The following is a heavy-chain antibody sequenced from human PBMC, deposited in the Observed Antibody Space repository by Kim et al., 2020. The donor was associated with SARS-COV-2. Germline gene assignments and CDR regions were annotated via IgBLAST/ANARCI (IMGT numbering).Heavy chain of an antibody. D-gene: IGHD3-22*01. J-gene: IGHJ3*02. CDR1: GFTFSSYW. Sequence: GGSLRLSCAASGFTFSSYWMSWVRQAPGKGLEWVANIKQDGSEKYYVDSVKGRFTISRDNAKNSLYLQMNSLRAEDTAVYYCARDSDTYYYDSSGIYAFDIWGQGTMVTVSS. CDR3: ARDSDTYYYDSSGIYAFDI. CDR2: IKQDGSEK. V-gene: IGHV3-7*03.